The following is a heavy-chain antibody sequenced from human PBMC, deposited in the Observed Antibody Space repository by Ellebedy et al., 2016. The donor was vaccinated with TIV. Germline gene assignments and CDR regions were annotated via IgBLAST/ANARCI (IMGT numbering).Heavy chain of an antibody. Sequence: GESLKISCAASGFTFSSYGMHWVRQAPGKGLEWVSSISSSSSYIYYADSVKGRFTISRDNAKNSLYLQMNSLRAEDTAVYYCARVWQQLVLWFDPWGQGTLVTVSS. V-gene: IGHV3-21*01. CDR1: GFTFSSYG. CDR3: ARVWQQLVLWFDP. J-gene: IGHJ5*02. CDR2: ISSSSSYI. D-gene: IGHD6-13*01.